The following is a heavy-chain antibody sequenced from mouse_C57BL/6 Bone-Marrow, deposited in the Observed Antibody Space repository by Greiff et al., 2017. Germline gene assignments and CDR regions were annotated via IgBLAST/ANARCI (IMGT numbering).Heavy chain of an antibody. CDR3: ARSYYYGNYGVAY. CDR1: GYTFTSYT. CDR2: INPSSGYT. Sequence: VKLMESGAELARPGASVKMSCKASGYTFTSYTMHWVKQRPGQGLEWIGYINPSSGYTKYNQKFKDKATLTADKSSSTAYMQLSSLTSEDSAVYYCARSYYYGNYGVAYWGQGTLVTVSA. J-gene: IGHJ3*01. V-gene: IGHV1-4*01. D-gene: IGHD2-1*01.